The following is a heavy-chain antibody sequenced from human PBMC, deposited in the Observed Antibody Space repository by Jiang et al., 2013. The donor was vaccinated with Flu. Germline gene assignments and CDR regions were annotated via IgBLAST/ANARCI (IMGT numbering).Heavy chain of an antibody. D-gene: IGHD2-15*01. J-gene: IGHJ4*02. V-gene: IGHV5-51*01. CDR2: IYPGDSDT. CDR3: ARLKFLGSSGGSCDY. Sequence: GLEWMGIIYPGDSDTRYSPSFQGQVTISADKSISTAYLQWSSLKASDTAMYYCARLKFLGSSGGSCDYWGQGTLVTVSS.